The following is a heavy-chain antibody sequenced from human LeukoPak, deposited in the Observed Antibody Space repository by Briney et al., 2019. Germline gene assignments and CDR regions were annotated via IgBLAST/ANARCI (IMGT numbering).Heavy chain of an antibody. D-gene: IGHD3-3*01. CDR1: GFTFSSYA. J-gene: IGHJ6*02. Sequence: GGSLRLSCAASGFTFSSYAMHWVRQAPGKGLEWVAIISYDGSAKFYADSVKGRFTISRDNSKNTLYLQMNSLRAEDTAVYYCARDRDDFWSGYYGDYYYGMDVWGQGTTVTVSS. V-gene: IGHV3-30-3*01. CDR2: ISYDGSAK. CDR3: ARDRDDFWSGYYGDYYYGMDV.